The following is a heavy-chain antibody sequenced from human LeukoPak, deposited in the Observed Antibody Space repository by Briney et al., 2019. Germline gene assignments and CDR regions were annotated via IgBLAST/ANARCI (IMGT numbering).Heavy chain of an antibody. CDR2: IYPGDSGT. CDR3: ARLTSGRDSSGYYWDAFDI. J-gene: IGHJ3*02. CDR1: GYSFTSYW. V-gene: IGHV5-51*01. Sequence: GESLKISCKGSGYSFTSYWIGWVRQMPGKGLEWMGIIYPGDSGTRYSPSFQGQVTISADKSISTAYLQWSSLKASDTAMYYCARLTSGRDSSGYYWDAFDIWGQGTMVTVSS. D-gene: IGHD3-22*01.